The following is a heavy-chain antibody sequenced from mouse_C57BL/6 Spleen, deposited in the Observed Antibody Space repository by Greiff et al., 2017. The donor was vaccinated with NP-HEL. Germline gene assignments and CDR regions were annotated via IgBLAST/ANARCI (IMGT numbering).Heavy chain of an antibody. J-gene: IGHJ4*01. Sequence: EVKLMESGGGLVKPGGSLKLSCAASGFTFSSYAMSWVRQTPEKRLEWVATISDGGSYTYYPDNVKGRFTISRDNAKNNLYLQMSHLKSEDTAMYYCARVPDYWGQGTSVTVSS. D-gene: IGHD2-14*01. CDR3: ARVPDY. V-gene: IGHV5-4*03. CDR2: ISDGGSYT. CDR1: GFTFSSYA.